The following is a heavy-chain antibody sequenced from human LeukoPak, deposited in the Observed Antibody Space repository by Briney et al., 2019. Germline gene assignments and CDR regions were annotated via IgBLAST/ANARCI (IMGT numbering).Heavy chain of an antibody. CDR3: AVSYGDDLTYLFDY. Sequence: GGSLRLSCAASGFTFSSYSMNWVRQAPGKGLEWVSSISSSSSYIYYADSVKGRFTISRDNAKNSLYLQMNSLRAEDTAVYYCAVSYGDDLTYLFDYWGQGTLVTVSS. V-gene: IGHV3-21*01. CDR2: ISSSSSYI. D-gene: IGHD7-27*01. J-gene: IGHJ4*02. CDR1: GFTFSSYS.